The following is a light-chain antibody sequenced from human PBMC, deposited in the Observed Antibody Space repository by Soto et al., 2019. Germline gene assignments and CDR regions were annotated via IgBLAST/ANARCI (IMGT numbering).Light chain of an antibody. CDR2: DAS. Sequence: DIQMTQSPSTLSASVGDRVTITCRASQSISSWLAWYQQKPGKAPKLLIYDASSLEGGVPSRFSGSGSGTEFSLTISSLQPDDFATYYCQQYYSYPWTFGQGTKVEIK. CDR3: QQYYSYPWT. CDR1: QSISSW. V-gene: IGKV1-5*01. J-gene: IGKJ1*01.